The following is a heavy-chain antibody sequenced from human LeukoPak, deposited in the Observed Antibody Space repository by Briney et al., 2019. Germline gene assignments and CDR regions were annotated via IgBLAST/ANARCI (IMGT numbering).Heavy chain of an antibody. V-gene: IGHV4-59*01. D-gene: IGHD1-20*01. Sequence: SETLSLTCTVSGGSISSYYWSWIRQPPGKGLEWIGYIYYSGSTNYNPSLKSRVTISVDTSKNQFSLKLGSVTAADTAVYYCARDRSITGTTFDAFDIWGQGTMVTVSS. J-gene: IGHJ3*02. CDR2: IYYSGST. CDR3: ARDRSITGTTFDAFDI. CDR1: GGSISSYY.